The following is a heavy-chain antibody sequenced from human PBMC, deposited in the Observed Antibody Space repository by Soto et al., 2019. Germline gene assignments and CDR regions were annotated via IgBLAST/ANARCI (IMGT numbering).Heavy chain of an antibody. V-gene: IGHV1-69*06. CDR1: GGTFSSYA. Sequence: ASVQVSCKASGGTFSSYAISWVRQAPGQGLEWMGGIIPIFGTANYAQKFQGRVTITADKSTSTAYMELSSLRSEDTAVYYCAREDCSSTSSYTGGLYYYGMDVWGQGTTVTVSS. CDR2: IIPIFGTA. J-gene: IGHJ6*02. CDR3: AREDCSSTSSYTGGLYYYGMDV. D-gene: IGHD2-2*02.